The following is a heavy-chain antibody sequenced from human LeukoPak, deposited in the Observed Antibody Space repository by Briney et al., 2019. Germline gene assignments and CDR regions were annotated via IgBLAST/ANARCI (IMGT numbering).Heavy chain of an antibody. J-gene: IGHJ5*02. V-gene: IGHV1-69*13. Sequence: ASVKVSCKASGGTVSSYVISWVRQAPGQGLEWMGGVLPIFGTAIYAQKWQGGVTITADESTSTAYMELRSLRSEDTAIYYCARAEDQGRYFDWLPGFAPWGQGTLVIVSS. CDR1: GGTVSSYV. D-gene: IGHD3-9*01. CDR2: VLPIFGTA. CDR3: ARAEDQGRYFDWLPGFAP.